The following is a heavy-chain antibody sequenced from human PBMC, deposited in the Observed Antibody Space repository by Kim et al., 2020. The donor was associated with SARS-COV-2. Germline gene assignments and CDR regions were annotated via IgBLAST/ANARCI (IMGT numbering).Heavy chain of an antibody. CDR1: AFTFNRNP. J-gene: IGHJ4*01. Sequence: GGSLRLSCAASAFTFNRNPMSWVRQAPGKGLEWVSAIRGSGSSTFYADSVKGRFTISRENSKNTRFLQMNGLRAEDPAVYDCAKGSEKYSDNDFGRLDY. CDR2: IRGSGSST. D-gene: IGHD5-12*01. V-gene: IGHV3-23*01. CDR3: AKGSEKYSDNDFGRLDY.